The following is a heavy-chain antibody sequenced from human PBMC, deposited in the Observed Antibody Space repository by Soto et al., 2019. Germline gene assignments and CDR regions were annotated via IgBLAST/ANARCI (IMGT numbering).Heavy chain of an antibody. J-gene: IGHJ1*01. V-gene: IGHV2-5*02. D-gene: IGHD3-16*01. CDR1: GFLLSTSGVG. CDR3: APTPEGDSRIPGTGPYFQH. CDR2: IYWDDDK. Sequence: QITLKESGPTLVKPTQTLTLTCTFSGFLLSTSGVGVAWIRQPPGKALEWLSLIYWDDDKRYSPSLKSRLTSNQGTFKKQVGPKNTHNEPVDTTNYYCAPTPEGDSRIPGTGPYFQHLGQGHPVDVSS.